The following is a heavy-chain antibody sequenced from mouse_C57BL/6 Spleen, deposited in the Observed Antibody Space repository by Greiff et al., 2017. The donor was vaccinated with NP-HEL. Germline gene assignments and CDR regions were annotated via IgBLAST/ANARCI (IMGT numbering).Heavy chain of an antibody. CDR3: ARGNPPLITTVVAPMDY. D-gene: IGHD1-1*01. J-gene: IGHJ4*01. CDR1: GFTFSSYA. V-gene: IGHV5-4*01. Sequence: EVQRVESGGGLVKPGGSLKLSCAASGFTFSSYAMSWVPQTPEKRLEWVATISDGGSYTYYPDNVKGRFTISRDNAKNNLYLQMSHLKSEDTAMYYCARGNPPLITTVVAPMDYWGQGTSVTVSS. CDR2: ISDGGSYT.